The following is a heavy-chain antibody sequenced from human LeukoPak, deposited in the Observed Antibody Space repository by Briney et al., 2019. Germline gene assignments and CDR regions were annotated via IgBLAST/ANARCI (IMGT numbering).Heavy chain of an antibody. CDR1: GVSINTCCYY. CDR3: ARGRSYGFDFDS. D-gene: IGHD5-18*01. V-gene: IGHV4-61*01. Sequence: SETLSLTCDVSGVSINTCCYYWSWLRQPPGKGLEWIGYKYYSGSTRYNSSLRSRLTLSLDTSKNQISLRLTSVTAADTAVYYCARGRSYGFDFDSWGPGTLVIVSS. CDR2: KYYSGST. J-gene: IGHJ4*02.